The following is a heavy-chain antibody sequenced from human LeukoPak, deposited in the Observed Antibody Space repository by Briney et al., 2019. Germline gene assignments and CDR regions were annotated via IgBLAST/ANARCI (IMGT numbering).Heavy chain of an antibody. V-gene: IGHV1-2*02. J-gene: IGHJ4*02. CDR2: INPNSGGT. CDR3: ARDPGGPTVTTAVDY. Sequence: GASVKVSCKASGYTFTGHYMHWVRQAPGQGLEWMGWINPNSGGTNYAQKFQGRVTMTRDTSISTAYMELSRLRSDDTAVYYCARDPGGPTVTTAVDYWGQGTLVTVSS. D-gene: IGHD4-17*01. CDR1: GYTFTGHY.